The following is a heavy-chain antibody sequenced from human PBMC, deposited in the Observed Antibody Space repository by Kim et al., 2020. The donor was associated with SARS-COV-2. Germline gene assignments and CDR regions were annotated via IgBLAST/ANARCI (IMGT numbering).Heavy chain of an antibody. CDR3: ARIRSGGSYSAFDI. D-gene: IGHD1-26*01. Sequence: GGSLRLSCAASGFTFSSYGMHWVRQAPGKGLEWVAVIWYDGSNKYYADSVKGRFTISRDNSKNTLYLQMNSLRAEDTAVYYCARIRSGGSYSAFDIWGQGTMFTVSS. CDR2: IWYDGSNK. CDR1: GFTFSSYG. V-gene: IGHV3-33*01. J-gene: IGHJ3*02.